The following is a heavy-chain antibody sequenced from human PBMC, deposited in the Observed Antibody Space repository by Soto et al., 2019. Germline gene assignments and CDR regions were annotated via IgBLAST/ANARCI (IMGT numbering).Heavy chain of an antibody. J-gene: IGHJ4*02. CDR2: IIPIFGTA. Sequence: SVKVSCKASGGTFSSYAISWLRQAPGQGLEWMGGIIPIFGTANYAQKFQGRVTITADESTSTAYMELSSLRSEDTAVYYCARVGDSNLYYFDYWGQGTLVTVSS. CDR3: ARVGDSNLYYFDY. V-gene: IGHV1-69*13. D-gene: IGHD3-22*01. CDR1: GGTFSSYA.